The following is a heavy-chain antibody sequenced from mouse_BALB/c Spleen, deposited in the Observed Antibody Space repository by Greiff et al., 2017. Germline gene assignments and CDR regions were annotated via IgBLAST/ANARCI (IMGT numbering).Heavy chain of an antibody. J-gene: IGHJ4*01. CDR2: IWAGGST. V-gene: IGHV2-9*02. CDR1: GFSLTSYG. D-gene: IGHD2-14*01. Sequence: VQLQQSGPGLVAPSQSLSITCTVSGFSLTSYGVHWVRQPPGKGLEWLGVIWAGGSTNYNSALMSRLSISKDNSKSQVFLKMNSLQTDDTAMYYCARVYRYDRGYAMDYWGQGTSVTVSS. CDR3: ARVYRYDRGYAMDY.